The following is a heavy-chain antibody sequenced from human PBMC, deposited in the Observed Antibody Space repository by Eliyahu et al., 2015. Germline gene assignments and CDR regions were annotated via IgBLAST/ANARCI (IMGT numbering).Heavy chain of an antibody. Sequence: QVQLVESGGGVVQPGRSLRLSCAAXGFXFXSXXMHWVRQAPGKGLEWVAVISYDGSNKYYADSVKGRFTISRDNSKNTLYLQMNSLRAEDTAVYYCARGLGSGLSYYYYGMDVWGQGTTVTVSS. CDR1: GFXFXSXX. V-gene: IGHV3-30-3*01. CDR3: ARGLGSGLSYYYYGMDV. D-gene: IGHD3-10*01. J-gene: IGHJ6*02. CDR2: ISYDGSNK.